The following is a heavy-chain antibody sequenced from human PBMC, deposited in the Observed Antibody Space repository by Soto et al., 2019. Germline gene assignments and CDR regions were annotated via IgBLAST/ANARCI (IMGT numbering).Heavy chain of an antibody. CDR3: ARGDYYDTSGPFSDAFDI. J-gene: IGHJ3*02. D-gene: IGHD3-22*01. CDR2: IKPDGSEK. Sequence: GGSLSLSCAAXGFTFSTYWMSWVRQAPGKGLEWVANIKPDGSEKWYVDSVKGRFTISRDNAKNSLYLQMNSLRAEDTAVYFCARGDYYDTSGPFSDAFDIWGQGTMVTVSS. V-gene: IGHV3-7*04. CDR1: GFTFSTYW.